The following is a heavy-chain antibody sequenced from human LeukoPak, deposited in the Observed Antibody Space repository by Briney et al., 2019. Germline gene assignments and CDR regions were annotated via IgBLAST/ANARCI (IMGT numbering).Heavy chain of an antibody. V-gene: IGHV4-61*02. CDR2: IYASGNT. CDR3: ARGRFLEWSGTWFDS. Sequence: SETLSLTCTVSGDSISSGGYDWSWIRQPAGKGLDWIGRIYASGNTNYNPSLKSRVTISVVTSKNQFSLKLSSVTAADTAIYYCARGRFLEWSGTWFDSWGQGIVVTVSS. CDR1: GDSISSGGYD. J-gene: IGHJ5*01. D-gene: IGHD3-3*01.